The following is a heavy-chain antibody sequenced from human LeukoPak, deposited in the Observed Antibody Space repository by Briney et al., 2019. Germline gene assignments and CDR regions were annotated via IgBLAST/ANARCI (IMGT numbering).Heavy chain of an antibody. D-gene: IGHD4-11*01. CDR1: GGSISSSSYY. CDR3: ASLTVTTLFYQMEYFDL. Sequence: SETLSLTCTVSGGSISSSSYYWGWIRQPPGKGLEWIGYIYYSGSTNYNPSLKSRVTISVDTSKNQFSLKLSSVTAADTAVYYCASLTVTTLFYQMEYFDLWGRGTLVTVSS. J-gene: IGHJ2*01. V-gene: IGHV4-61*05. CDR2: IYYSGST.